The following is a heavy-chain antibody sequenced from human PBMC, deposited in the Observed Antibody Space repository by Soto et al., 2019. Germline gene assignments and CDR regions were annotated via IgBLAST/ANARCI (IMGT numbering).Heavy chain of an antibody. J-gene: IGHJ4*02. CDR1: GFTFSSHW. D-gene: IGHD2-2*01. CDR3: AKGPFTSWFPHLRY. Sequence: EVQLVESGGGLVQPGGSLRLSCAASGFTFSSHWMHWVRQAPKKGLVWVSNIKSDGSSTTYADSVKGRFTISRDNAKNTLYLQMNRLRAQEQGFLFCAKGPFTSWFPHLRYWGQGTLVTVSS. V-gene: IGHV3-74*01. CDR2: IKSDGSST.